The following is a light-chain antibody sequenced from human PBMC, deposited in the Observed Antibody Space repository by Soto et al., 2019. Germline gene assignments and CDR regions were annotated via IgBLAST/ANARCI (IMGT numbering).Light chain of an antibody. CDR1: QSVSSTY. Sequence: EIVLTQSPGTLSLSPGERATLSCRASQSVSSTYLAWYQQKPGQAPRLLIYGASSRAADIPDRFCGSGSGRDFTLTISRLEPEDFAVYYCQQYGSSSWTFGQGTKVEIK. CDR2: GAS. V-gene: IGKV3-20*01. CDR3: QQYGSSSWT. J-gene: IGKJ1*01.